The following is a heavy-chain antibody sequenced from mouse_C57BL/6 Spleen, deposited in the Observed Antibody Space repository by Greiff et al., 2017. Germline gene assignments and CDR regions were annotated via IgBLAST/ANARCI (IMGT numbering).Heavy chain of an antibody. CDR3: AHSNWGYFDY. D-gene: IGHD4-1*01. CDR1: GYAFSSYW. V-gene: IGHV1-80*01. Sequence: QVHVKQSGAELVKPGASVKISCKASGYAFSSYWMNWVKQRPGKGLEWIGQIYPGDGDTNYNGKFKGKATLTADKSSSTAYMQLSSLTSEDSAVYFCAHSNWGYFDYWGQGTTLTVSS. J-gene: IGHJ2*01. CDR2: IYPGDGDT.